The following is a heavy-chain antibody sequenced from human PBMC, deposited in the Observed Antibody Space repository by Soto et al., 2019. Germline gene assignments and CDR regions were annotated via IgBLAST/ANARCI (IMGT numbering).Heavy chain of an antibody. CDR3: GKDRRAGGNYGFYSDF. J-gene: IGHJ4*02. CDR1: GFTFSSYG. V-gene: IGHV3-23*01. Sequence: EVQLLESGGGLVQPGGSLRLSCAASGFTFSSYGMTWVRQAPGKGLEWVSFSSATGAGTYYADSVKGRFTISRDNSKNTLYLQMTGLRADATAVYYCGKDRRAGGNYGFYSDFWGQGALVIVSS. CDR2: SSATGAGT. D-gene: IGHD1-7*01.